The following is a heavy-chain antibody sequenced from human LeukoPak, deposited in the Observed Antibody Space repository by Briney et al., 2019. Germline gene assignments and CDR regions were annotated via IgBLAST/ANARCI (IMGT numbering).Heavy chain of an antibody. CDR3: AKDRVDIGATALGY. CDR1: GFTFSSYA. J-gene: IGHJ4*02. CDR2: ISGSGGST. V-gene: IGHV3-23*01. Sequence: PGASLRLSCAASGFTFSSYAMSWVRQAPGKGLEWVSAISGSGGSTYYADSVKGRFTISRDNSKNTLYLQMNSLRAEDTAVYYCAKDRVDIGATALGYWVQGTLVTVSS. D-gene: IGHD5-12*01.